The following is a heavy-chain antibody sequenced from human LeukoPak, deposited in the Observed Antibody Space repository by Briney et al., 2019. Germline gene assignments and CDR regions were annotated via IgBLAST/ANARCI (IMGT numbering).Heavy chain of an antibody. CDR3: AKLGWVATPSSLNY. J-gene: IGHJ4*02. CDR2: ISGSGGNT. Sequence: GGSLRLSCAASGFTSSSYAMSWVRQAPGKGLEWVSAISGSGGNTHYADSVKGRFTISRDNSKNTLYLQMSSLRAEDTAVYYCAKLGWVATPSSLNYWGQGTLVTVSS. D-gene: IGHD5-12*01. V-gene: IGHV3-23*01. CDR1: GFTSSSYA.